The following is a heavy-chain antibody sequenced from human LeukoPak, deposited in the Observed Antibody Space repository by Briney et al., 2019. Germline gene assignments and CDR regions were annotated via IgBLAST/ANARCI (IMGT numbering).Heavy chain of an antibody. CDR3: AKDCIAAAEATVGMDV. V-gene: IGHV3-30*18. CDR2: ISYDGSNK. D-gene: IGHD6-13*01. CDR1: GFTFSGYG. Sequence: PGGSLRLSCAASGFTFSGYGMHWVRQAPGKGLEWVAVISYDGSNKYYADSVKGRFTISRDNSKNTLYLQMNSLRAEDTAVYYCAKDCIAAAEATVGMDVWGQGTTVTVSS. J-gene: IGHJ6*02.